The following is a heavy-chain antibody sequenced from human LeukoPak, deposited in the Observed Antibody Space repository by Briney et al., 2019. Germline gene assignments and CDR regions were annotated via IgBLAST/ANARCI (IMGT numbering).Heavy chain of an antibody. J-gene: IGHJ4*02. V-gene: IGHV3-30*18. CDR2: ISYDGNNK. CDR3: AKRNGF. CDR1: GFTFSSYA. D-gene: IGHD1-1*01. Sequence: PGRSLRLSCAASGFTFSSYAMHWVRQAPGKGLEWVAIISYDGNNKYYGDSVKGRFTISRDNSKNTLYLQMNGLRVEDTAVYYCAKRNGFWGQGTLVTVSS.